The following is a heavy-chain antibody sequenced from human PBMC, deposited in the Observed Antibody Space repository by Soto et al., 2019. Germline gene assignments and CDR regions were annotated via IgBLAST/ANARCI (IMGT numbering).Heavy chain of an antibody. D-gene: IGHD2-8*02. CDR3: VNADLNVLRESLRSSFDL. CDR2: ISSNGGST. CDR1: GFSFSSYA. Sequence: PGGSRRLSCSASGFSFSSYAMHWVRQAPGKGLEYVSAISSNGGSTYYADSVKGRFTISRDNSKNTLYLQMSSLRAEDTAVYYCVNADLNVLRESLRSSFDLSGRGTLLT. V-gene: IGHV3-64D*06. J-gene: IGHJ5*02.